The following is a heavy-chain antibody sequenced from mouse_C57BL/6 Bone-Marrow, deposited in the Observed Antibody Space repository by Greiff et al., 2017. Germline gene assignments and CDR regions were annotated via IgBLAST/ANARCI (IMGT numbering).Heavy chain of an antibody. V-gene: IGHV1-15*01. D-gene: IGHD2-1*01. J-gene: IGHJ2*01. CDR2: IDPETGGT. Sequence: VKLQESGAELVRPGASVTLSCKASGYTFTDYEMHWVKQTPVHGLEWIGAIDPETGGTAYNQKFKGKAILTADKSSSTAYMELRSLTSEDSAVYYCTRLWYLDYWGQGTTLTVSS. CDR3: TRLWYLDY. CDR1: GYTFTDYE.